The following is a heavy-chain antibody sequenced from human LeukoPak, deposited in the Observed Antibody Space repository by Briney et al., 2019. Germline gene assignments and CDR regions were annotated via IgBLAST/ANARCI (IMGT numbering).Heavy chain of an antibody. CDR3: AGGSVFDY. Sequence: GAAVKVSCKASGYTFTTYDITWVRQAPGQGLEWMGCITTYTGNTNYAEKLQGRVTMTTDTSTSTAYMELRSLKSDDTAVYYCAGGSVFDYWGQGTLVTVSS. CDR1: GYTFTTYD. D-gene: IGHD3-16*01. CDR2: ITTYTGNT. J-gene: IGHJ4*02. V-gene: IGHV1-18*01.